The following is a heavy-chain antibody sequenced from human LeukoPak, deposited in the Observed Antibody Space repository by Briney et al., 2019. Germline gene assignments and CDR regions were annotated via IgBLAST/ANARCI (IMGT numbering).Heavy chain of an antibody. D-gene: IGHD1-26*01. CDR3: ARGSWEEEYYFYYGMDV. J-gene: IGHJ6*02. CDR2: ISGYNGKT. V-gene: IGHV1-18*04. CDR1: GYTFTSYG. Sequence: ASVKISCKASGYTFTSYGVVWVRQAPGQGLEWMGWISGYNGKTNYAQEFQGRATMTTDKSTSTAYMELRRLTFDDTAVYYCARGSWEEEYYFYYGMDVWGQGTTVIVS.